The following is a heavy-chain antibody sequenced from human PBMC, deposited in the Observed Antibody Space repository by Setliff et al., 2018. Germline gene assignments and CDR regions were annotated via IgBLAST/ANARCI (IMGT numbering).Heavy chain of an antibody. J-gene: IGHJ4*02. V-gene: IGHV3-23*01. CDR3: AKVKKPLIRGSGFDY. CDR1: TFPFSNYG. Sequence: GESLKISCAASTFPFSNYGVTWVRQAPGKGPQWVASISASGHNTWYADFVKGRFTISRDNSENTLFLQMTSLRPEDTGIYYCAKVKKPLIRGSGFDYWGRGTLVTVSS. D-gene: IGHD2-8*01. CDR2: ISASGHNT.